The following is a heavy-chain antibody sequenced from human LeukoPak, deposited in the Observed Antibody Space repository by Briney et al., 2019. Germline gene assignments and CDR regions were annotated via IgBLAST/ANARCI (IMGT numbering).Heavy chain of an antibody. CDR2: IYHTGAT. J-gene: IGHJ4*02. Sequence: PSETLSLTCTVSGGSIGGEYWTWIRQPPGKGLQYIGYIYHTGATNYNPSLKSRVTMSVDTSKNQFSPKLNSVTAADTAVYFCAKYGKSGWSIDNWGQGTLVTVSS. CDR3: AKYGKSGWSIDN. CDR1: GGSIGGEY. V-gene: IGHV4-59*08. D-gene: IGHD6-19*01.